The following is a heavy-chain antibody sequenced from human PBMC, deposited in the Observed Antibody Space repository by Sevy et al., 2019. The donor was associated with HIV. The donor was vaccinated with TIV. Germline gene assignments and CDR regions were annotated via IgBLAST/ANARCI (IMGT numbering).Heavy chain of an antibody. CDR1: GYTFTGYY. V-gene: IGHV1-2*06. CDR2: INPNSGGT. CDR3: ASLYGSCCSCYPEGYYYCGMDF. D-gene: IGHD2-15*01. Sequence: ASVKVSCKASGYTFTGYYMHWVRQAPGQGLAWMGRINPNSGGTNYAQKFQGRVTMTRDTSLSTAYREQSRLGSDDTAVYYCASLYGSCCSCYPEGYYYCGMDFWGQGTTVTVSS. J-gene: IGHJ6*02.